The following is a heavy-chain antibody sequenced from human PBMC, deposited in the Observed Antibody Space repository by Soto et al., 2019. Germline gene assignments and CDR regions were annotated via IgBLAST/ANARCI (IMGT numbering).Heavy chain of an antibody. CDR1: GGSISSYY. J-gene: IGHJ6*02. D-gene: IGHD2-2*01. Sequence: PSETLSLTCSVSGGSISSYYWGWIRQPPGKGLEWIGYIYYSGSTNYNPSLKSRVTISVDTSKNQFSLKLSSVTAADTAVYYCARDRIGGYCSSTSCQPYGMDVWGQGTTVTVSS. CDR3: ARDRIGGYCSSTSCQPYGMDV. V-gene: IGHV4-59*01. CDR2: IYYSGST.